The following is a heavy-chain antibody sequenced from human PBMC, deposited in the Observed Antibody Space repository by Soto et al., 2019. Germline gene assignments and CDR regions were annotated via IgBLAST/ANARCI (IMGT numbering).Heavy chain of an antibody. V-gene: IGHV4-39*01. CDR2: IYYSGST. J-gene: IGHJ5*01. CDR3: ARHDRFWFDP. Sequence: QLQLQESGPGLVKPSETLSLTCTVSGGSISSSSYYWGWIRQPPGKGLEWIGSIYYSGSTYYNPSLKSRVTISVDTAKNQFSLKLSSVTAADTAVYYCARHDRFWFDPWGQGTLVTVSS. D-gene: IGHD3-22*01. CDR1: GGSISSSSYY.